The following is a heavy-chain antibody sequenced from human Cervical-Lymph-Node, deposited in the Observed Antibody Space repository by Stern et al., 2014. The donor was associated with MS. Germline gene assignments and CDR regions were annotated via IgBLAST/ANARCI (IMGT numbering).Heavy chain of an antibody. CDR3: ARRGRDGLSSGGNMFDH. J-gene: IGHJ4*02. CDR2: IYSGESDT. D-gene: IGHD5-24*01. CDR1: GYSFRTYW. Sequence: EVQLVESGAEVKKPGESLKISCQGSGYSFRTYWIGWVRQMPGKGLEWMGIIYSGESDTRYRPAFQGQVTIAADKSISTAYLQWSSLKASDTAMYYCARRGRDGLSSGGNMFDHWGQGTLVTVSS. V-gene: IGHV5-51*03.